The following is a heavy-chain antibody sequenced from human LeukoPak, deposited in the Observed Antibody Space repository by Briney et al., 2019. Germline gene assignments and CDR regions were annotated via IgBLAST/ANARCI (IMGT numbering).Heavy chain of an antibody. CDR1: GGSFSGYY. V-gene: IGHV4-34*01. CDR2: INHSGST. Sequence: SETVSLTCTVYGGSFSGYYWSWIRQPPGKGLDWIGEINHSGSTNYNPSLKSRVTISVDTSKNQFSLKLSSVTAADTAVYYCASLWPYQLSAFDIWGQGTMVTVSS. D-gene: IGHD2-2*01. J-gene: IGHJ3*02. CDR3: ASLWPYQLSAFDI.